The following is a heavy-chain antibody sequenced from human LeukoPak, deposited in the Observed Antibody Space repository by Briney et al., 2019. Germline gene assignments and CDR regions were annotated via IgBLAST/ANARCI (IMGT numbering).Heavy chain of an antibody. V-gene: IGHV4-39*01. D-gene: IGHD4-23*01. J-gene: IGHJ4*02. CDR1: GGSISSSSYY. Sequence: SSETLSLTCTVSGGSISSSSYYWGWIRQPPGKGLEWIGSIYYSGSTYYNPSLKSRVTISVDTSKNQFSLKLSSVTAADTAVYYCARVTHSDGGNSESFDYWGQGTLVTVSS. CDR3: ARVTHSDGGNSESFDY. CDR2: IYYSGST.